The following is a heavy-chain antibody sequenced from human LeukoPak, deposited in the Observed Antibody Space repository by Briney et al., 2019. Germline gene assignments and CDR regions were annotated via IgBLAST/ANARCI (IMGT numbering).Heavy chain of an antibody. D-gene: IGHD5-18*01. CDR3: ATGISTAMVERDY. J-gene: IGHJ4*02. V-gene: IGHV1-24*01. Sequence: ASVKVSCKVSGYTLTELSMHWVRQAPGKGLAWMGGFDPGDGETIYAQKFQGRVTMTEDTSTDTAYMELSSLRSEETAVYYCATGISTAMVERDYWGQGTLVTVSS. CDR1: GYTLTELS. CDR2: FDPGDGET.